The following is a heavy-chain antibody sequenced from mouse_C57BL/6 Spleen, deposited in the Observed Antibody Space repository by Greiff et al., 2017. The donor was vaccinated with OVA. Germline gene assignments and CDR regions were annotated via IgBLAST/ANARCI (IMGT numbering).Heavy chain of an antibody. Sequence: QVQLQQSGPELVKPGASVKISCKASGYAFSSSWMNWVKQRPGKGLEWIGRIYPGDGDTNYNGKFKGKATLTADKSSSTAYMQLSSLTSEDSAVYLCAIYYDYDGAYWGQGTLVTVSA. CDR1: GYAFSSSW. CDR2: IYPGDGDT. J-gene: IGHJ3*01. V-gene: IGHV1-82*01. D-gene: IGHD2-4*01. CDR3: AIYYDYDGAY.